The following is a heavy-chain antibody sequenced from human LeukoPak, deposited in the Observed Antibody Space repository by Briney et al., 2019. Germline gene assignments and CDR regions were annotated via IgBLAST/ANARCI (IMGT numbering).Heavy chain of an antibody. Sequence: GGSLSLSCAASGFTFNLYWIHGVRHAPGRGGEWLSRISYGGTTPNYADSVKGRFTISRDNAKNTPDVEINSLRVDDRAVYYCASDSRYYYGSGSYQPYWFDPWGQGPLVTVSS. CDR1: GFTFNLYW. J-gene: IGHJ5*02. CDR2: ISYGGTTP. V-gene: IGHV3-74*01. D-gene: IGHD3-10*01. CDR3: ASDSRYYYGSGSYQPYWFDP.